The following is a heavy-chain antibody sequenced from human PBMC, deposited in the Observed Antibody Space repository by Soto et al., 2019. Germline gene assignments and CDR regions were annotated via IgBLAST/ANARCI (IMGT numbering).Heavy chain of an antibody. V-gene: IGHV3-30*18. D-gene: IGHD5-18*01. J-gene: IGHJ3*02. Sequence: QVQLVESGGGVVQPGRSLRLSCAASGFTFSSCGMHWVRQAPGKGLEWVAVISYDGSNKYYADSVKGRFTISRDNSKNTLYLQMNSLRAEDTAVYYCAKIGYSYGEAFEIWGQGTMVTVSS. CDR2: ISYDGSNK. CDR1: GFTFSSCG. CDR3: AKIGYSYGEAFEI.